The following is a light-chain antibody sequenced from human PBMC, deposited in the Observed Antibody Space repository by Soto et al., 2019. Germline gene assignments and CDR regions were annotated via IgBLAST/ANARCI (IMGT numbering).Light chain of an antibody. Sequence: EVVMTQSPATLSVSPGERATLSCRASQNVTSRLAWYQQKPGQAPRLLIYGASTRATGIPASFTGSGSGTEFTLTISSLQSEDFAVYYCQQYNNWPRTFGQGTKVDVK. CDR3: QQYNNWPRT. V-gene: IGKV3-15*01. CDR1: QNVTSR. J-gene: IGKJ1*01. CDR2: GAS.